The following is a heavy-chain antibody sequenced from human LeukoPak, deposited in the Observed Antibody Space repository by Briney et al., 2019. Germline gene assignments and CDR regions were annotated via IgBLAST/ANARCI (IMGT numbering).Heavy chain of an antibody. Sequence: PSETLSLTCAVSGGSFSGYYWSWIRQPPGKGLEWIGEINHSGSTNYNPSLKSRVTISVDTSKNQFSLKLSSVTAADTAVYYCARGSPTIFGVVIIPAEYFQHWGQGTLVTVSS. V-gene: IGHV4-34*01. J-gene: IGHJ1*01. CDR3: ARGSPTIFGVVIIPAEYFQH. D-gene: IGHD3-3*01. CDR1: GGSFSGYY. CDR2: INHSGST.